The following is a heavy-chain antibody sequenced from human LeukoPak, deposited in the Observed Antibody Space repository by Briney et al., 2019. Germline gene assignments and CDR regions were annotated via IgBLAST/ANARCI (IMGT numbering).Heavy chain of an antibody. CDR3: ARHIHTGGYSYGYPDAFDI. Sequence: SETLSLNCTVSGGSISSYYWSWIRQPPGKGLEWIGYIYYSGSTNYNPSLKSRVTISVDTSKNQFSLKLSSVTAADTAVYYCARHIHTGGYSYGYPDAFDIWGQGTMVAVSS. J-gene: IGHJ3*02. CDR1: GGSISSYY. CDR2: IYYSGST. D-gene: IGHD5-18*01. V-gene: IGHV4-59*08.